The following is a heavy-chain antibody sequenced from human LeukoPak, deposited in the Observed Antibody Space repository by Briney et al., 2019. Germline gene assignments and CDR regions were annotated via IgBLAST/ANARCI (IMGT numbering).Heavy chain of an antibody. V-gene: IGHV4-34*01. CDR3: ASSIAAAGSLDY. D-gene: IGHD6-13*01. Sequence: SETLSLTCAVYGGSFSAYYWSWIRQPPGKGLEWIGEINHSGSTNYNPSLKSRVTISVDTSKNQFSLKLSSVTAADTAVYYCASSIAAAGSLDYWGQGTLVTVSS. J-gene: IGHJ4*02. CDR1: GGSFSAYY. CDR2: INHSGST.